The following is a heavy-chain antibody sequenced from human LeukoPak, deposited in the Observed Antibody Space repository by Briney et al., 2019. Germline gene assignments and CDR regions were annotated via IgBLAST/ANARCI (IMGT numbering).Heavy chain of an antibody. Sequence: SETLSLTCTVSGGSISSYYWSWIRQPPGKGLEWIGYIYYSGSTNYNPSLKSRVTISVDTSKNQFSLKLTSVTAADTAIYYRATSRSSSLGNFDYWGQGTLVTVSS. J-gene: IGHJ4*02. CDR1: GGSISSYY. CDR3: ATSRSSSLGNFDY. D-gene: IGHD3-16*01. V-gene: IGHV4-59*01. CDR2: IYYSGST.